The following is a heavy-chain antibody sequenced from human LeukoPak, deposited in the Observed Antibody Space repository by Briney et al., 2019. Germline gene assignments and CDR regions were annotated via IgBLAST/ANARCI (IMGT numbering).Heavy chain of an antibody. D-gene: IGHD3-10*01. CDR2: ISGSGGST. V-gene: IGHV3-23*01. J-gene: IGHJ3*02. CDR1: GFTFSSYA. CDR3: AKDYVLWFGVEDAFDI. Sequence: GGSLRLSCAASGFTFSSYAMSWVRQAPGKGLEWVSAISGSGGSTYYADSVKGRFTISRDNSKNTLYPQMNSLRAEDTAVYYCAKDYVLWFGVEDAFDIWGQGTMVTVSS.